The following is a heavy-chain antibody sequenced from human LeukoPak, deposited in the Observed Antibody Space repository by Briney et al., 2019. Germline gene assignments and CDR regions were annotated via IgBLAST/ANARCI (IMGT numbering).Heavy chain of an antibody. Sequence: GGSLRLSCAASGFTFSDYYMSWIRQAPGKGLEWVSYISSSGSTIYYADSVKGRFTISRDNAKNSLYLQMNSLRAEDTAVYYCARDLEGTYYDFWSGYYAYWGQGTLVTVSS. V-gene: IGHV3-11*01. J-gene: IGHJ4*02. CDR3: ARDLEGTYYDFWSGYYAY. CDR1: GFTFSDYY. D-gene: IGHD3-3*01. CDR2: ISSSGSTI.